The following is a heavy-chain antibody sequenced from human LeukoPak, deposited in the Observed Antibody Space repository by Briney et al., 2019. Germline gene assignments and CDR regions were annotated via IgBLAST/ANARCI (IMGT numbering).Heavy chain of an antibody. D-gene: IGHD3-3*01. V-gene: IGHV4-59*01. Sequence: PSETLSLTCTVSGGSISSYYWSWIRQPPGKGLEWIGYIYYSGSTNYNPSLKSRVTISVDTSKNQFSLKLSSVTAADTAVYYCARSWFWSGYYYYYMDVWGKRTTVTVSS. CDR2: IYYSGST. CDR3: ARSWFWSGYYYYYMDV. J-gene: IGHJ6*03. CDR1: GGSISSYY.